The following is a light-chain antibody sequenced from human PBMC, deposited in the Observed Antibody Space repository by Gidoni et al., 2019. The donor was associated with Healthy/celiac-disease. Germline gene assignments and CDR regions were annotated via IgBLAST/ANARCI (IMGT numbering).Light chain of an antibody. CDR3: QVWDSSSDWV. J-gene: IGLJ3*02. Sequence: SYVLTQPPSVSVAPGKTARITCGGNNIGSKSVHWDQQKPGQAPVLVIYYDSDRPSGIPERFSGSNSGNTATLTISRVEAGDEADYYCQVWDSSSDWVFGGGTKLTVL. CDR1: NIGSKS. CDR2: YDS. V-gene: IGLV3-21*04.